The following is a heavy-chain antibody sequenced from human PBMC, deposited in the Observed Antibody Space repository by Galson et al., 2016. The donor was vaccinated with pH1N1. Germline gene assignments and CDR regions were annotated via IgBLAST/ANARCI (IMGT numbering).Heavy chain of an antibody. CDR2: ITSGSGGI. V-gene: IGHV3-48*01. Sequence: FLRLSCAASGFSFSSYTMNWVRQAPGKALEWLSHITSGSGGINYADSVKGRFTISRDNAKNSLFLEIDSLRAEDTAVYYCTRCANGPLDFWVFDLWGRGTLVSVSP. CDR3: TRCANGPLDFWVFDL. J-gene: IGHJ2*01. CDR1: GFSFSSYT. D-gene: IGHD3-3*01.